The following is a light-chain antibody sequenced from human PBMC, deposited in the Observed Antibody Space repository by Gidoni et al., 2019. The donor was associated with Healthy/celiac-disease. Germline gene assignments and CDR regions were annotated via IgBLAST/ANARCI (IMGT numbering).Light chain of an antibody. CDR3: KQGLKTPRT. J-gene: IGKJ1*01. V-gene: IGKV1-39*01. Sequence: DIQLTQSPSSLSASVGDRVTITCRASQSISSYLNWYQQKPGKAPKLLIYAASSWQSGVPSRFSGSGSGTDFTLKISSLQPEDFAAYYCKQGLKTPRTFGQGTKVEIK. CDR2: AAS. CDR1: QSISSY.